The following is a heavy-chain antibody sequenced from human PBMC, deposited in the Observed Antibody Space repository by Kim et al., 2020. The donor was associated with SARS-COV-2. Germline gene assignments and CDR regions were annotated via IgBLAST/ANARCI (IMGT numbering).Heavy chain of an antibody. V-gene: IGHV3-21*01. CDR2: ISSSSTYI. Sequence: GGSLRLSCAASGFTFSSYSMNWVRQAPGKGLEWVSYISSSSTYIYYGDSVKGRFTVSRDNSKNSLYLQMNSLRAEYTAVYYCASSADWNYSSGYYYYGMDVWGQGTTVTVSS. J-gene: IGHJ6*02. CDR1: GFTFSSYS. D-gene: IGHD1-7*01. CDR3: ASSADWNYSSGYYYYGMDV.